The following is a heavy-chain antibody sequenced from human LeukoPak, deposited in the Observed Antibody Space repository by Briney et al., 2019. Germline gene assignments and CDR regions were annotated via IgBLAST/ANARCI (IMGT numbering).Heavy chain of an antibody. CDR3: AKRDSSGNYYFDY. J-gene: IGHJ4*02. Sequence: GGSLRLSCAASGFTFSSYRMNWVRQAPGKGLEWVSAITSGGTTFYADSVKGRFTISRDNSKNTLYLQMNSLRAEDSALYYCAKRDSSGNYYFDYWGQGTLVTVSS. CDR2: ITSGGTT. CDR1: GFTFSSYR. V-gene: IGHV3-23*01. D-gene: IGHD3-22*01.